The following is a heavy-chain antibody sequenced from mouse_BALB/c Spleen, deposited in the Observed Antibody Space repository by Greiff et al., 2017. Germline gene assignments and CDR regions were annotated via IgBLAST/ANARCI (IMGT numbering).Heavy chain of an antibody. CDR3: EAYGNYCWFAD. CDR2: IDPANGNT. V-gene: IGHV14-3*02. D-gene: IGHD2-1*01. CDR1: GFTFKDTY. Sequence: EVQLQQSGAELVKPGASVKLSCTASGFTFKDTYMHWVKQRPEQGLEWIGRIDPANGNTKYDPKFQGKATITADTSSNTAYLQLSSLTSEDTAVYYCEAYGNYCWFADWGQGTLVTVSA. J-gene: IGHJ3*01.